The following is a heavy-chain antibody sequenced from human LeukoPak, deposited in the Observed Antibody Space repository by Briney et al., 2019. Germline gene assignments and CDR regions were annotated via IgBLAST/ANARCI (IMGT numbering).Heavy chain of an antibody. CDR3: ARDRGWGSVASTYYFDY. CDR2: IYYSGST. V-gene: IGHV4-59*12. J-gene: IGHJ4*02. Sequence: SETLSLTCAVYGGSFSGYYWSWIRQPPGKGLEWIGYIYYSGSTNYKPSLKSRVTISVDTSKNQFSLKLSSVTAADTAVYYCARDRGWGSVASTYYFDYWGQGTLVTVSS. D-gene: IGHD2-21*01. CDR1: GGSFSGYY.